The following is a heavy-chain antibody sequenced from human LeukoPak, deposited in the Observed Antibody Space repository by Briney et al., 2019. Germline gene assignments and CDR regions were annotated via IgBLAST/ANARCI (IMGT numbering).Heavy chain of an antibody. V-gene: IGHV4-59*01. J-gene: IGHJ3*02. CDR1: GGSISSYY. Sequence: SETLSLTCTVSGGSISSYYWSWIRQPPGKGLEWIGYIYYSGSTNYNPSLKSRVTISVDTSKNQFSLKLSSVTAADTAVYYCARDRNGELWWSPGAFDIWGQGTMVTVSS. CDR2: IYYSGST. CDR3: ARDRNGELWWSPGAFDI. D-gene: IGHD2-21*01.